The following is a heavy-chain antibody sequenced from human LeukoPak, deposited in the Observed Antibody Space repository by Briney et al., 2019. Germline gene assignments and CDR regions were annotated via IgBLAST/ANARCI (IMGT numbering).Heavy chain of an antibody. V-gene: IGHV3-30-3*01. Sequence: GGSRKPSLPAPGLTFNSNALNWFGQAPGKGLEWVAFISYDGSIKYYADSVKGRFTISRDNSKNTLYLQMNSLRAEDTAVYYCARWGIAAEGKSWGQGTLVTVSS. CDR1: GLTFNSNA. J-gene: IGHJ4*02. CDR2: ISYDGSIK. D-gene: IGHD6-13*01. CDR3: ARWGIAAEGKS.